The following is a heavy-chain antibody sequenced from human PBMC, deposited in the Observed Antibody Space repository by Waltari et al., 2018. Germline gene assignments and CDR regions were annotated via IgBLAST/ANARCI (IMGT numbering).Heavy chain of an antibody. J-gene: IGHJ4*02. Sequence: EVQLVESGGGLVQPGESLRLSCAASAFTFGRFLIHLVLPFSGKGLVWVSSISDDGSRIGYADSMKGRFTISRDNAKNTLYLQMNRLRGDDTAVYYCVRGFSTSPSSYWGQGALVTVSS. CDR3: VRGFSTSPSSY. V-gene: IGHV3-74*01. CDR1: AFTFGRFL. CDR2: ISDDGSRI. D-gene: IGHD2-2*01.